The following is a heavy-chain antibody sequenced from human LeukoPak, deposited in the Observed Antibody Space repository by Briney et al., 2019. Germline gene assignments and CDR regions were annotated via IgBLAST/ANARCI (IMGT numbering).Heavy chain of an antibody. J-gene: IGHJ4*02. D-gene: IGHD3-10*01. CDR3: AKDSSDFYDSGSDYFDY. CDR2: INDSGGSS. V-gene: IGHV3-23*01. CDR1: GFTFSSYA. Sequence: GSLRLSCAASGFTFSSYAMNWVRQAPGKGLEWVSTINDSGGSSYYADSVKGRFTMSRDNSKNTLYLHMNSLRAEDTAVYYCAKDSSDFYDSGSDYFDYWGQESLVTVSS.